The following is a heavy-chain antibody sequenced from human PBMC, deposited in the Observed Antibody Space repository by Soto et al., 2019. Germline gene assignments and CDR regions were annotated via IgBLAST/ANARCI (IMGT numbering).Heavy chain of an antibody. V-gene: IGHV3-21*01. CDR1: GFTFSSYS. CDR2: ISSSSSYI. J-gene: IGHJ4*02. D-gene: IGHD2-15*01. CDR3: ARVDCSGGSCYSFDY. Sequence: GSLRLSCAASGFTFSSYSMNWVRQAPGKGLEWVSSISSSSSYIYYADSVKGRFTISRDNAKNSLYLQMNSLRAEDTAVYYCARVDCSGGSCYSFDYWGQGTLVTVSS.